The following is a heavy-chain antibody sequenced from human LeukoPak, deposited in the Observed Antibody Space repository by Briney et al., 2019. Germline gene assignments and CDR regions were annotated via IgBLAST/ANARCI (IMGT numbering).Heavy chain of an antibody. CDR1: GYTFTSYD. CDR2: MNPNSGNT. Sequence: EASVKVSCKASGYTFTSYDINWVRQATGQGLEWMGWMNPNSGNTGYAQKFQGRVTMTRNTSISTAYMELSSLRSEDTAVYYCARVLTDYGGYVDYWGQGTLVTVSS. D-gene: IGHD4-23*01. CDR3: ARVLTDYGGYVDY. V-gene: IGHV1-8*01. J-gene: IGHJ4*02.